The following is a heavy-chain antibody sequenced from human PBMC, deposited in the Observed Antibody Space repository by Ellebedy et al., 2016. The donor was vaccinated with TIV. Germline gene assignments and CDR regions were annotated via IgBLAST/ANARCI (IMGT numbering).Heavy chain of an antibody. V-gene: IGHV4-59*01. CDR1: GGSISPYY. D-gene: IGHD6-13*01. CDR2: ISYSGST. Sequence: MPSETLSLTCTVSGGSISPYYWSLTRQPPAQGLEWIGYISYSGSTHYNPSLKSRVTISVDTSKNQFSLRLSSVTAADTAVYYCARVVWQQPVSYAFDIWGQGKMVTVSS. CDR3: ARVVWQQPVSYAFDI. J-gene: IGHJ3*02.